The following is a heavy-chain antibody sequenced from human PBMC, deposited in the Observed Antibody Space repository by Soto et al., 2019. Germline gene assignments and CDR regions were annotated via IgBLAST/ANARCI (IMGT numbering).Heavy chain of an antibody. Sequence: PSETLSLTCTVSGGSISSSSYYWGWIRQPPGKGLEWIGSIYYSGSTYYNPSLKSRVTISVDTSKNQFSLKLSSVTAADTAVYYCARLGYSSGWYDYWGQGTLVTVSS. CDR1: GGSISSSSYY. CDR3: ARLGYSSGWYDY. V-gene: IGHV4-39*01. D-gene: IGHD6-19*01. CDR2: IYYSGST. J-gene: IGHJ4*02.